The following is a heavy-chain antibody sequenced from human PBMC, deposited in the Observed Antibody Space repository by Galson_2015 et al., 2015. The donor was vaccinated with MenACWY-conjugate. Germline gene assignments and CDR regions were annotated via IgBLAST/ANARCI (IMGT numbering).Heavy chain of an antibody. CDR2: IIPFFGTP. D-gene: IGHD3-3*01. J-gene: IGHJ5*02. Sequence: SVKVSCKASGGTFNNYGISWVRQAPGQGLEWMGGIIPFFGTPTYAQKFQDRLTITADESTRTAYLELSSLKSEDTAAYYCAKGNVPHLDDFWHTWFDPWGQGTLVIVSS. V-gene: IGHV1-69*13. CDR1: GGTFNNYG. CDR3: AKGNVPHLDDFWHTWFDP.